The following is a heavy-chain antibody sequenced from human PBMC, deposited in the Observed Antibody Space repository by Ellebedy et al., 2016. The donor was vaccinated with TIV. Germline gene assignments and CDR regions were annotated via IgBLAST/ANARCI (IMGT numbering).Heavy chain of an antibody. CDR1: GFTFSNYG. V-gene: IGHV3-74*01. CDR3: ARDRSMTPDS. CDR2: IDNLGNNI. Sequence: GESLKISXAASGFTFSNYGMSWVRQALGEAPMWVSHIDNLGNNIDYADSVKGRFTVSRDNAKQTVYLQMNNLRAEDTAVYYCARDRSMTPDSWGQGSLVTVSS. J-gene: IGHJ4*02. D-gene: IGHD2/OR15-2a*01.